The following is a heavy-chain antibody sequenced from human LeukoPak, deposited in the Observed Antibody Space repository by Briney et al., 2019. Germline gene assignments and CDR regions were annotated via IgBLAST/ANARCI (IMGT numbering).Heavy chain of an antibody. D-gene: IGHD3-22*01. CDR2: IYYSGST. J-gene: IGHJ4*02. V-gene: IGHV4-31*03. CDR3: ARGAFDYYDSSGLYYFDY. CDR1: GGSINSGGSY. Sequence: PSETLSLTCSVSGGSINSGGSYWSWIRQHPGKGLEWIGYIYYSGSTYYSPSLKSRVAMSLDTSKNQVSLKLNSLTAADTAVYYCARGAFDYYDSSGLYYFDYWGQGTLVTVSS.